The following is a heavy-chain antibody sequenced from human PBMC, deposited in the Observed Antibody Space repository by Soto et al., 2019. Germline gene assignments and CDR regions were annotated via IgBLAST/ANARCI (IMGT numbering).Heavy chain of an antibody. Sequence: QVLLQESGPGLVQPSQTLSLSCTVSGVSVISERFFWNWIRQHPGKGLEWIGYIFSSGVTFYNPSLRGRVFMSVDASKNQFSLRLNSVTAADTAVYYCARTTAVWGKGTLVTVSA. CDR3: ARTTAV. CDR1: GVSVISERFF. CDR2: IFSSGVT. D-gene: IGHD1-1*01. J-gene: IGHJ1*01. V-gene: IGHV4-31*03.